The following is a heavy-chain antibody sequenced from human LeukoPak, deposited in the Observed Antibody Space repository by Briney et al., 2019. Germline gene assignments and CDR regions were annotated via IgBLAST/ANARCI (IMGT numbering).Heavy chain of an antibody. V-gene: IGHV4-59*12. CDR3: ARGGNGWYFDL. Sequence: PSETLSLTCTVSGVSISSYYWSWIRQPPGKGLEWIGYIYYSGSTNYNPSLKSRVTISLDTSQSQVSLKVNSVTAADTAVYFCARGGNGWYFDLWGRGTLVTVSS. CDR2: IYYSGST. CDR1: GVSISSYY. J-gene: IGHJ2*01. D-gene: IGHD1-14*01.